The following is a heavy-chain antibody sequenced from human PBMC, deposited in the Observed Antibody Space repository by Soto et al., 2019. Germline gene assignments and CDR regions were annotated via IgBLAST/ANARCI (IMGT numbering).Heavy chain of an antibody. V-gene: IGHV3-73*01. Sequence: PGGSLRLSCTASGFNFGGSTMHWVRQASGKGLEWVGRIRDKTSSYATAYAASVKGRFTISRDDSKNTAYLQMNSLKTEDTAVYYCSRGWFDSSGYYRWFDPWGQGTLVTVSS. CDR1: GFNFGGST. J-gene: IGHJ5*02. CDR2: IRDKTSSYAT. CDR3: SRGWFDSSGYYRWFDP. D-gene: IGHD3-22*01.